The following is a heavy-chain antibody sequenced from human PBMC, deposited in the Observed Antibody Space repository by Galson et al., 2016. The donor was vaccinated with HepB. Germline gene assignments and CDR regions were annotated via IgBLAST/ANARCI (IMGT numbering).Heavy chain of an antibody. D-gene: IGHD6-6*01. V-gene: IGHV4-59*01. CDR1: GGFIRSYY. J-gene: IGHJ5*02. CDR2: IYYSGSA. Sequence: ETLSLTCTVSGGFIRSYYWSWIRQPPGKGLEWIGYIYYSGSANYNPSLMIRVTISVDSSKNQFSLKLSSVTAAATAVYFCARGASSSSYGSRWFDPWGQGILVTVSS. CDR3: ARGASSSSYGSRWFDP.